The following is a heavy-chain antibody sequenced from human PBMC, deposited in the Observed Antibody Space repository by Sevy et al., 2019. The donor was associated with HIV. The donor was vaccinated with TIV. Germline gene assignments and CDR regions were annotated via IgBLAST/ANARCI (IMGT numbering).Heavy chain of an antibody. CDR3: ARHRAYCSDGSCYSPWYFNL. CDR2: FYDTGSA. CDR1: GGSISSSPYY. D-gene: IGHD2-15*01. J-gene: IGHJ2*01. Sequence: SETLSLTCTVSGGSISSSPYYWSWIRQPPGKGLEWIGSFYDTGSAYYNPSLKSRVTISVDTSKNQFSLRLSSVTAADTALYYYARHRAYCSDGSCYSPWYFNLWGRGTLVTVSS. V-gene: IGHV4-39*01.